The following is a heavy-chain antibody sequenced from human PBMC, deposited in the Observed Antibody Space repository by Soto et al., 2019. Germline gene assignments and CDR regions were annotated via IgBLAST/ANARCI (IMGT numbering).Heavy chain of an antibody. CDR3: AKENHGSGSDC. CDR2: ISGSGDAT. J-gene: IGHJ4*02. Sequence: EEQLLESGGGLVQPGGSLRLSCAASGFSCGNYAMSWVRQAPGKGLEWVSAISGSGDATYYADSVKGRFTTSRDNSKNTLYLQMNSLRAEDTALYYCAKENHGSGSDCWGQGTLVTVSS. CDR1: GFSCGNYA. V-gene: IGHV3-23*01. D-gene: IGHD3-10*01.